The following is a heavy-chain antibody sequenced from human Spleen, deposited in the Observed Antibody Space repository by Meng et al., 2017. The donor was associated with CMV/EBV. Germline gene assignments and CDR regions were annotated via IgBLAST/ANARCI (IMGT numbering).Heavy chain of an antibody. J-gene: IGHJ6*02. CDR2: IYSGGTT. V-gene: IGHV3-66*02. CDR1: GFTVSSSY. CDR3: ARHRVVTIVTGHYYYGLDV. D-gene: IGHD1-26*01. Sequence: GESLKISCAASGFTVSSSYMSWVRQAPGKGLEWVTVIYSGGTTYYADSVKGRFTVPRDNSKNTLYLQTNSLRVEDSAVYYCARHRVVTIVTGHYYYGLDVWGQGTTVTVSS.